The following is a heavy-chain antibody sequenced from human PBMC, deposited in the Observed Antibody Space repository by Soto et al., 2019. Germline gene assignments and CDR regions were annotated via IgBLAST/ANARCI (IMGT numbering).Heavy chain of an antibody. V-gene: IGHV2-5*01. CDR2: IYWNDDK. CDR3: AHRRYCSGGSCYVY. D-gene: IGHD2-15*01. CDR1: GGSISSGGYS. Sequence: TLSLTCAVSGGSISSGGYSWSWIRQPPGKGLEWLAVIYWNDDKLYSPSLKRRLTITKDTSKNQVVLTMTNMDPVDTATHYCAHRRYCSGGSCYVYWGQGTLVTVSS. J-gene: IGHJ4*02.